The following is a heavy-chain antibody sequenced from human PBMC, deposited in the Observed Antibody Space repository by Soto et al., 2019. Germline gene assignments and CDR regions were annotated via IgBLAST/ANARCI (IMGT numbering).Heavy chain of an antibody. CDR2: ISYDGSNK. CDR3: AKGPYSSSRPYYFDY. D-gene: IGHD6-6*01. Sequence: GGSLRLSCAASGFTFSSYGMHWVRQAPGKGLEWVAVISYDGSNKYYADSVKGRFTISRDNSKNTLYLQMNSLRAEDTAVYYCAKGPYSSSRPYYFDYWGQGTLVTVSS. CDR1: GFTFSSYG. V-gene: IGHV3-30*18. J-gene: IGHJ4*02.